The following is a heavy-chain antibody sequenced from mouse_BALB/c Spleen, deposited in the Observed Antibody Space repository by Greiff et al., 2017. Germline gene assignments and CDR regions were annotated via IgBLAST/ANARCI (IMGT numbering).Heavy chain of an antibody. Sequence: EVQLMESGGGLVKPGGSLKLSCAASGFTFSSYAMSWVRQSPEKRLEWVAEISSGGSYTYYPDTVTGRFTISRDNAKNTLYLEMSSLRSEDTAMYYGARDGELRSWGQGTLVTVSA. CDR1: GFTFSSYA. D-gene: IGHD1-1*01. V-gene: IGHV5-9-4*01. J-gene: IGHJ3*01. CDR3: ARDGELRS. CDR2: ISSGGSYT.